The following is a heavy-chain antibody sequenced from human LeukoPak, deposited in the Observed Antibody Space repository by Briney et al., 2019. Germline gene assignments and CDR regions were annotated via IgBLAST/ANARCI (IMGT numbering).Heavy chain of an antibody. V-gene: IGHV4-34*01. D-gene: IGHD1-1*01. J-gene: IGHJ4*02. CDR1: GGSFSGYY. CDR2: INHSGST. Sequence: SETLSLTCTVSGGSFSGYYWSWIRQPPGKGLEWIGEINHSGSTNYNPSLKSRVTISVDTSKNQFSLKLSSVTAADTAVYYCAGRRGGYRIDYWGQGTLVTVSS. CDR3: AGRRGGYRIDY.